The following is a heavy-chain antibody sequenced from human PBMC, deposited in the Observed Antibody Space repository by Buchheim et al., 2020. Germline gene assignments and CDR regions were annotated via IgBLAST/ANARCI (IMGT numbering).Heavy chain of an antibody. CDR2: ITSKSYGEST. Sequence: EVQPVESGGGLVRPGRSLRLSCRASGFSFGDYAMTWFRQAPRKGLEWVGFITSKSYGESTQYAASVRGRFSISRDDSRNIAYLQMSSLKSEDTAVYYCSRDLRLLRFLYFFDYWGQGT. CDR1: GFSFGDYA. V-gene: IGHV3-49*03. D-gene: IGHD3-3*01. CDR3: SRDLRLLRFLYFFDY. J-gene: IGHJ4*02.